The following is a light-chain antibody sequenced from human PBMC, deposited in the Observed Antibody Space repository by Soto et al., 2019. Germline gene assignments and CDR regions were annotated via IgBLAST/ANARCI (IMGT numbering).Light chain of an antibody. V-gene: IGLV2-14*01. CDR1: SSDVGGYNY. Sequence: QSALTQPASVSGSPGQSITISCTGTSSDVGGYNYVSRYQQHPGKAPKLLIYEVSNRPSGVSHRFSGSKSGNTASLTISGLQAEDEADYYCSSYTITNILSYVFGTGTKLTVL. CDR2: EVS. J-gene: IGLJ1*01. CDR3: SSYTITNILSYV.